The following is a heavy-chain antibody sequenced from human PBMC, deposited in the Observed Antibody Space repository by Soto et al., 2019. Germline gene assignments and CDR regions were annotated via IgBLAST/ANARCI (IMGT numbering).Heavy chain of an antibody. CDR1: GGSISSSSYY. V-gene: IGHV4-39*01. CDR2: IYYSGST. D-gene: IGHD2-2*01. CDR3: EGIVVVPAAIGKVDY. Sequence: SETLSLTCTVSGGSISSSSYYWGWIRQPPGKGLEWIGSIYYSGSTYYNPSLKSRVTISVDTSKNQFSLKLSSVTAADTAVYYCEGIVVVPAAIGKVDYWGQGTLVTVS. J-gene: IGHJ4*02.